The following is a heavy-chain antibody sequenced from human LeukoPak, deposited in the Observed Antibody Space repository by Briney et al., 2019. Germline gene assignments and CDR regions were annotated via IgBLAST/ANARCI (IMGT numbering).Heavy chain of an antibody. CDR1: GGSFSGYY. D-gene: IGHD3-22*01. CDR3: ARGTMLVVVTAKRNWFDP. Sequence: PSETLSLTCAVYGGSFSGYYWSWIRQPPGKGLEWIGEINHSGSTNYNPSLKSRVTISVDTSKNQFSLKLSSVTAADTSVYYCARGTMLVVVTAKRNWFDPWGQGTLVTVSS. V-gene: IGHV4-34*01. J-gene: IGHJ5*02. CDR2: INHSGST.